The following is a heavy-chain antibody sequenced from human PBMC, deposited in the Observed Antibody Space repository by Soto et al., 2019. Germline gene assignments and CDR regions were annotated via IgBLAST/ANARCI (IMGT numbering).Heavy chain of an antibody. V-gene: IGHV3-21*01. CDR3: ARDAHGRYYFDY. CDR2: ISSRSSDK. J-gene: IGHJ4*02. CDR1: GFTFSSYS. Sequence: PGGSLRLSCAASGFTFSSYSMNWVRQAPGKGLEWVSSISSRSSDKYYADSVKGRFTISRDNAKNSLYLQMNSLRAEDTAVYSCARDAHGRYYFDYWGQGALVTVS.